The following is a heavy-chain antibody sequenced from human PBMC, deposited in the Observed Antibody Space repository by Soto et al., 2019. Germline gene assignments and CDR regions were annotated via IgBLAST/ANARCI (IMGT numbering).Heavy chain of an antibody. V-gene: IGHV3-48*02. CDR2: ISSGSSTI. D-gene: IGHD3-10*01. J-gene: IGHJ4*02. CDR3: ARGAYGSGSYLFDY. Sequence: NWVRQAPGKGLEWVSYISSGSSTIYYADSVKGRFTISRDNAKNSLYLQMNSLRDEDTAVYYCARGAYGSGSYLFDYWGQGTLVTVSS.